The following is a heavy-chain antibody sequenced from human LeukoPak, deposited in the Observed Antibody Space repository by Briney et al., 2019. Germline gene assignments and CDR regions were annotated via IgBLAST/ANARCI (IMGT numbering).Heavy chain of an antibody. CDR2: IYPGDSHI. CDR3: ARRAFSGSYPAFDY. D-gene: IGHD1-26*01. J-gene: IGHJ4*02. CDR1: GYSFTNYW. Sequence: GESLKISCKGCGYSFTNYWIGWVRQMPGKGLEWMGIIYPGDSHIRYSPSFQGQVTISADKSISTAYLQWSSLKASDTAIYYCARRAFSGSYPAFDYWGQGTLVTVSS. V-gene: IGHV5-51*01.